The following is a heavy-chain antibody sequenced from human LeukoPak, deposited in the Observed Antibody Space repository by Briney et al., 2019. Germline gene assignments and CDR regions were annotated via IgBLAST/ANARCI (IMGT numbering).Heavy chain of an antibody. Sequence: SETLSLTCSVSGVSISDSSYSWGWSRQPPGEGLEWIGTIYNSGSTYYTPSLKSRGTISVDTSKNQFFLKLTSVTAADTAVYYCARGVRVGPTDNWFDPWGQGTLVPVSS. CDR1: GVSISDSSYS. D-gene: IGHD1-26*01. CDR3: ARGVRVGPTDNWFDP. J-gene: IGHJ5*02. CDR2: IYNSGST. V-gene: IGHV4-39*01.